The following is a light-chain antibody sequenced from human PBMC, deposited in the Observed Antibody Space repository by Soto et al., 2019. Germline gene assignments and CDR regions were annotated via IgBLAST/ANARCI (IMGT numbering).Light chain of an antibody. Sequence: IVMTQSPVTLSVSPGEGATLSCRASQNIGNKLAWYQQKPGQAPRLLIYDVSTRATGVPARFSGSGSGPDFTLTISSLLSEDFAFHYCQQYYKWRTFGQGANVEIK. V-gene: IGKV3-15*01. CDR1: QNIGNK. CDR3: QQYYKWRT. J-gene: IGKJ1*01. CDR2: DVS.